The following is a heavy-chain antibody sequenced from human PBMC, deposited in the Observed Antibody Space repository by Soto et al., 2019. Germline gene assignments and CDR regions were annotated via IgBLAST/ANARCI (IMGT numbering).Heavy chain of an antibody. CDR3: ARKAWVRFDY. CDR1: GDSMTRSVW. Sequence: SETLSLTCTVSGDSMTRSVWWTWVRQPPGKGLEWIGEVFHTGNTNYNPSLKRRVTMSVDKSTNEFSLQVTSVTAADTAIYYCARKAWVRFDYWGQGALVTVPS. D-gene: IGHD7-27*01. CDR2: VFHTGNT. J-gene: IGHJ4*02. V-gene: IGHV4-4*02.